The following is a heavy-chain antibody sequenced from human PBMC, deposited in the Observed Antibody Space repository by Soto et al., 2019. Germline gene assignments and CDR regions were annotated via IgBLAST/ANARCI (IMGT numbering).Heavy chain of an antibody. CDR2: IYYSGST. CDR3: ARGRGMYYYYAMDV. V-gene: IGHV4-61*01. J-gene: IGHJ6*02. Sequence: SETLSLTCTVSGGSVSSGSYYWSWIRQPPGKGLEWIGYIYYSGSTNYNPSLKSRVAISVDTSKNQSSLKLSSVTAADTAVYYCARGRGMYYYYAMDVWGQGTTVTAP. D-gene: IGHD2-15*01. CDR1: GGSVSSGSYY.